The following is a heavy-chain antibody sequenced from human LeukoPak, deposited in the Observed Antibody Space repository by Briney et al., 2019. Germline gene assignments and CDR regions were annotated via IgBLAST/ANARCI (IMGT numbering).Heavy chain of an antibody. CDR1: GYSISSGYY. V-gene: IGHV4-38-2*01. J-gene: IGHJ5*02. Sequence: SETLSLTCAVSGYSISSGYYWGWIRQPPGEGLEWIGSIYHSGSTYYNPSLKSRVTISVDTSKNQFSLKLSSVTAADTAVYYCAKAPDMVRGVSLEFDPWGQGTLVTVSS. CDR2: IYHSGST. CDR3: AKAPDMVRGVSLEFDP. D-gene: IGHD3-10*01.